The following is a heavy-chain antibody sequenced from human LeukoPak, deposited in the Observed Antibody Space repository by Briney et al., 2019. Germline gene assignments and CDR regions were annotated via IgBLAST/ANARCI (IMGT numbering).Heavy chain of an antibody. D-gene: IGHD3-10*01. Sequence: QAGGSLRLSCAASGFTVSSNYMSWVRQAPGKGLGWVSVIYSGGSTYYAGSVKGRFTISRDNSKNTLYLQMNSLRAEDTAVYYCASLRRGSLNFDYWGQGTLVTVSS. CDR1: GFTVSSNY. J-gene: IGHJ4*02. CDR3: ASLRRGSLNFDY. CDR2: IYSGGST. V-gene: IGHV3-66*01.